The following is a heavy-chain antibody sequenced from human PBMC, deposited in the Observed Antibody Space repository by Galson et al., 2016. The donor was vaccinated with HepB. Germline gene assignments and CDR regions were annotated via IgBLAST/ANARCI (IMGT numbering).Heavy chain of an antibody. CDR1: GVTFRAFW. Sequence: SLRLSCAASGVTFRAFWMHWVRQAPGKGLVCISRILKDGGITTYADSVKGRFTISRDNAKSTLYLEMNGLRVEDTAMYYCEMGQTVTTDYWGQGTPVIVSS. CDR3: EMGQTVTTDY. D-gene: IGHD4-17*01. CDR2: ILKDGGIT. J-gene: IGHJ4*02. V-gene: IGHV3-74*01.